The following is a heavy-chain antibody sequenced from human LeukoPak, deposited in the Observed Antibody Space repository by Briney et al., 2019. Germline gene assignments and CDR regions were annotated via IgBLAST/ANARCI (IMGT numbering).Heavy chain of an antibody. CDR3: ARDRGIVVVAATPSAFDI. J-gene: IGHJ3*02. V-gene: IGHV3-66*01. CDR1: GFTVSSNY. Sequence: TGGSLRLSCAASGFTVSSNYMSWVRQAPGKGLEWVSVIYSGGSTYYADSVKGRFTISRDNSKNTLYLQMNSLRAEDTAVYYCARDRGIVVVAATPSAFDIWGQGTMVTVSS. CDR2: IYSGGST. D-gene: IGHD2-15*01.